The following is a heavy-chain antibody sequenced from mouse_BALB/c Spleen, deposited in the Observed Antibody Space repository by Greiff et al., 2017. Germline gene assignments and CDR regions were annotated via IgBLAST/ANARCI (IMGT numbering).Heavy chain of an antibody. CDR1: GYSITSDYA. CDR2: ISYSGST. V-gene: IGHV3-2*02. J-gene: IGHJ2*01. Sequence: EVQLQESGPGLVKPSQSLSLTCTVTGYSITSDYAWNWIRQFPGNKLEWMGYISYSGSTSYNPSLKSRISITRDTSKNQFFLQLNSVTTEDTATYYCARLYRYDSYYFDYWGQGTTLTVSS. CDR3: ARLYRYDSYYFDY. D-gene: IGHD2-14*01.